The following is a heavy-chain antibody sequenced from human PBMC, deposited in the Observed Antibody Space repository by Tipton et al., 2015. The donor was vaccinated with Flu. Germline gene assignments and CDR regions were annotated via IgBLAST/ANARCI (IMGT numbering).Heavy chain of an antibody. CDR1: GYTFTGYY. D-gene: IGHD2-2*01. CDR2: IYPHSGAT. Sequence: QLVQSGAEVKKPGASLKVSCKASGYTFTGYYMHWVRQAPGQGLEWMGRIYPHSGATIYAQKFQGRVTMTRDTSITTAYMELSSLTSDDTAVYYCVRDHSSSSGYLDWWGQGTLVIVSS. CDR3: VRDHSSSSGYLDW. J-gene: IGHJ4*02. V-gene: IGHV1-2*06.